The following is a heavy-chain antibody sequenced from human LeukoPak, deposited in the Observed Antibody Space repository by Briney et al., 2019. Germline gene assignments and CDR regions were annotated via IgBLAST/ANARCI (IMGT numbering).Heavy chain of an antibody. V-gene: IGHV4-39*01. CDR1: GGSISSSSYY. CDR2: IYYSGST. Sequence: SETLSLTCTVSGGSISSSSYYWGWIRQPPGKGLEWIGSIYYSGSTYYNPSLKSRVTISVDTSKNQFSLKPSSVTAADTAVYYCARPHGYSSGWFTYWGQGTLVTVSS. CDR3: ARPHGYSSGWFTY. J-gene: IGHJ4*02. D-gene: IGHD6-19*01.